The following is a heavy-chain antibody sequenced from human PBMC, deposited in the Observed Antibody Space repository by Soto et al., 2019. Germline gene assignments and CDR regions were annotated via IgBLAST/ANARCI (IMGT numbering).Heavy chain of an antibody. CDR3: ARVSGDYVHLDY. Sequence: PSETLSLTCTVSGGSISSGDYYWSWIRQPPGKGLEWIGYIYYSGSTYYNPSLKSRVTISVDTSKNQFSLKLSSVTAADTAVYYCARVSGDYVHLDYWGQGTLVTVSS. CDR1: GGSISSGDYY. CDR2: IYYSGST. J-gene: IGHJ4*02. D-gene: IGHD4-17*01. V-gene: IGHV4-30-4*01.